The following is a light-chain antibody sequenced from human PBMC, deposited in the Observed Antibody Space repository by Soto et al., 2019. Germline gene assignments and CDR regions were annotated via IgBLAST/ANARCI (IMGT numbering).Light chain of an antibody. Sequence: EIVLTQSPGTLSLSPGERATLSCRASQSVSSSSSAWYQQKPGQAPRLLIYGASSRATGIPDRFSGSGSGTDFTLTISRLEPEDFAVYYCKQYGSATRTFGQGTKVEIK. CDR3: KQYGSATRT. CDR1: QSVSSSS. CDR2: GAS. V-gene: IGKV3-20*01. J-gene: IGKJ1*01.